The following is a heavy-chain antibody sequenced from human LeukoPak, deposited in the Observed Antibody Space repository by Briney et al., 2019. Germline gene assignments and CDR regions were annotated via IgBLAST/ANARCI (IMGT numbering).Heavy chain of an antibody. J-gene: IGHJ4*02. CDR2: ISGSGGST. CDR1: GFTFSSYA. D-gene: IGHD3-10*01. V-gene: IGHV3-23*01. CDR3: AKLITYGTDY. Sequence: GGSLRLSCAASGFTFSSYAMSWVRQAPGKGLELVSAISGSGGSTYYADSVKGRFTISRDNSKNTLYLQMNCLRAEDTAVYYCAKLITYGTDYWGQGTLVTVSS.